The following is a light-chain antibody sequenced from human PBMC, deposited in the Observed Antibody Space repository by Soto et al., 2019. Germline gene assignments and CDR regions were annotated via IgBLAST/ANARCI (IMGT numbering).Light chain of an antibody. CDR2: EVN. CDR3: CSYAGSSTGV. Sequence: QSALTQPASVSGSPGQSITISCTGTSSDVGSYNLVSWYQQHPGRAPKLMIYEVNKRPSGVSNRFSGSKSANTASLTISGLQAEDEADYYCCSYAGSSTGVFGGGTKLTVL. V-gene: IGLV2-23*02. CDR1: SSDVGSYNL. J-gene: IGLJ3*02.